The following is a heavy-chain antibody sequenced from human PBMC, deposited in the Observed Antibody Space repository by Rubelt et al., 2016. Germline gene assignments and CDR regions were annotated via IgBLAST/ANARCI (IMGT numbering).Heavy chain of an antibody. Sequence: QVQLVQSGAEVKKPGSSVKVSCKASGGTFSSYAISWVRQAPGQGLEWMGRIIPILGIANYAQKFQGRVTITADKSTSTAYREPSSLRAEETAVYYCASSLPNLFGIAARDYYYYYGMDVWGQGTTVTVSS. V-gene: IGHV1-69*04. D-gene: IGHD6-6*01. CDR3: ASSLPNLFGIAARDYYYYYGMDV. CDR2: IIPILGIA. J-gene: IGHJ6*02. CDR1: GGTFSSYA.